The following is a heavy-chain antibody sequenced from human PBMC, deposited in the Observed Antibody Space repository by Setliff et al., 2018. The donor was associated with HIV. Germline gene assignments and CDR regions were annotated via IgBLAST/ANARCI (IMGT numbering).Heavy chain of an antibody. J-gene: IGHJ4*02. CDR2: ITQSGST. CDR3: ARTRALQSDNWNPFDG. CDR1: GGSFSGYY. D-gene: IGHD1-1*01. V-gene: IGHV4-34*01. Sequence: SETLSLTCAVYGGSFSGYYWSWIRQSPGLGLEWIGDITQSGSTTYNPSLKSRVIISVDTSKNQFSLKMFSVTAADTAVYFCARTRALQSDNWNPFDGWGQGTVVTVS.